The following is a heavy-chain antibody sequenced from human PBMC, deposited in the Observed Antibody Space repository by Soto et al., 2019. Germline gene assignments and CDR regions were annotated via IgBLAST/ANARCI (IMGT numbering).Heavy chain of an antibody. CDR3: ARHAVHSGGFTDY. D-gene: IGHD6-19*01. Sequence: SETLSLTCTVSGGSINNGDYYWSWIRQPPEKGLEWIGYIYYSGSTYYNPSLKSRVTISVDTSKNQFSLKLSSVTAADTAVYYCARHAVHSGGFTDYWGQGTLVTVSS. V-gene: IGHV4-39*01. J-gene: IGHJ4*02. CDR2: IYYSGST. CDR1: GGSINNGDYY.